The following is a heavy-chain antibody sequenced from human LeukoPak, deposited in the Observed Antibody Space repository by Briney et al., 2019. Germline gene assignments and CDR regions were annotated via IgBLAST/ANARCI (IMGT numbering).Heavy chain of an antibody. CDR2: ITPNSGGT. CDR3: ARVGYYESSGYYEY. Sequence: ASVTVSCTASGYTLADYYMHWVRQAPGQGLEAMGRITPNSGGTNYAQNFQGRVTMTRDTSISTVYMELSRLRSDDTAVYYCARVGYYESSGYYEYWGQGTLVTVSS. J-gene: IGHJ4*02. CDR1: GYTLADYY. V-gene: IGHV1-2*06. D-gene: IGHD3-22*01.